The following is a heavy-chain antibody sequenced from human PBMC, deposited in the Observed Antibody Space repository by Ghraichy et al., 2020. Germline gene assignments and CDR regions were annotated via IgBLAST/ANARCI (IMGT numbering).Heavy chain of an antibody. V-gene: IGHV4-39*07. CDR3: ARHLSRYDFCSGYYRPDSYYCSMDG. CDR1: GGSISSSSCY. CDR2: VYYTGSS. D-gene: IGHD3-3*01. Sequence: SETLSLTCTVSGGSISSSSCYWIWMRQPPGLGLVWIGCVYYTGSSHYTPSLQSRVSISADTSKNHFSLKLSSVTAADTALYYCARHLSRYDFCSGYYRPDSYYCSMDGWGQGTTVTVSS. J-gene: IGHJ6*02.